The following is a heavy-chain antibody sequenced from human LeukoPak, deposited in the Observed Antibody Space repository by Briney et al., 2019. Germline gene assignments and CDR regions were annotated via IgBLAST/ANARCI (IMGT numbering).Heavy chain of an antibody. J-gene: IGHJ4*02. Sequence: GASEKVSCKTSGYTFSGYYMHWVRQAPGQGLEWMGLMNPNSGATNYEQKFQGRVSLTRDMSISTAYPELTSVTSDDTAVYYCARDGSGSGWYCFDYWGQGTLVTVPS. CDR3: ARDGSGSGWYCFDY. D-gene: IGHD6-19*01. CDR1: GYTFSGYY. CDR2: MNPNSGAT. V-gene: IGHV1-2*02.